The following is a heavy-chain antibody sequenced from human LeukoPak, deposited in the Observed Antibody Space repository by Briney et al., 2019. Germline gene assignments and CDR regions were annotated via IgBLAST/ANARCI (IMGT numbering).Heavy chain of an antibody. CDR2: IYYSGST. Sequence: PSETLSLTCTVSGGSTSSYYWSWIRQPPGKGLEWIGYIYYSGSTNYNPSLKSRVTISVDTSKNQFSLKLSSVTAAGTAVYYCARGPGDWFDPWGQGTLVTVSS. CDR1: GGSTSSYY. CDR3: ARGPGDWFDP. J-gene: IGHJ5*02. V-gene: IGHV4-59*01.